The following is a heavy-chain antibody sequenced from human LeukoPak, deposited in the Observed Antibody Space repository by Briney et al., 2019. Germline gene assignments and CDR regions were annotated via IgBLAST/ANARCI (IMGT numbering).Heavy chain of an antibody. V-gene: IGHV4-39*07. D-gene: IGHD1-26*01. CDR2: IYSSGST. CDR1: GVSISSSTYY. CDR3: ARTLSRWDPFDY. J-gene: IGHJ4*02. Sequence: SETLSLTCTVSGVSISSSTYYWGWIRQPPGKGLEWIGSIYSSGSTYYNSSLKSRVTIPIDTSKNQVSLKLSSVTAADTAVYYCARTLSRWDPFDYWGQGTLVTVSS.